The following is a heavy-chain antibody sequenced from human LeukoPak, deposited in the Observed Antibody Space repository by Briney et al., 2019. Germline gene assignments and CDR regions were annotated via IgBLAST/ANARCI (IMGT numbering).Heavy chain of an antibody. CDR3: ARDMGQLWFNYFDY. J-gene: IGHJ4*02. D-gene: IGHD5-18*01. V-gene: IGHV3-21*01. Sequence: PGGSLRLSCAASGLTFSSYSMNWVRQAPGKGLEWVSSISSSSSYIYYADSVKGRFTISRDNAKNSLYLQMNSLRAEDTAVYYCARDMGQLWFNYFDYWGQGTLVTVSS. CDR1: GLTFSSYS. CDR2: ISSSSSYI.